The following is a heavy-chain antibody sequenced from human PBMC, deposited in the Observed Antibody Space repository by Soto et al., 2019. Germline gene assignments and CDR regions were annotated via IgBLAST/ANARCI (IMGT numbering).Heavy chain of an antibody. CDR3: ARGGSGDIVVVAAIDY. CDR2: IFYSGST. CDR1: GGSISSGDYY. Sequence: QVQLQESGPGLVKPSQTLSLTCSVSGGSISSGDYYWSWVRQHPGKGLEWIGYIFYSGSTYYNPSLTSRLTISVDTSKNQFSLKLSSVTAADTAVYYCARGGSGDIVVVAAIDYWGQGTLVTVSS. D-gene: IGHD2-15*01. J-gene: IGHJ4*02. V-gene: IGHV4-31*03.